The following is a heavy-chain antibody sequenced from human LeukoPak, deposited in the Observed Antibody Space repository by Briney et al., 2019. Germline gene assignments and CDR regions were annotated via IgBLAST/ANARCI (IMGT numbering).Heavy chain of an antibody. D-gene: IGHD3-10*01. CDR1: GFTFISYA. J-gene: IGHJ4*02. CDR2: ISGSGGST. V-gene: IGHV3-23*01. CDR3: ARHNYYGSGSYYKVEGYYFDY. Sequence: GGSLRLSCAASGFTFISYAMSWVRQAPVKGLEWVSIISGSGGSTYYADSAKGRFTISRDNSKNTLYLQMNSLRAEDTAVYYCARHNYYGSGSYYKVEGYYFDYWGQGTLVTVSS.